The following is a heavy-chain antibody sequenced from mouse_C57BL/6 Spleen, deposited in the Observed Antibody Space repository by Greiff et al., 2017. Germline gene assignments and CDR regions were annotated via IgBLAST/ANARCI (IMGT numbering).Heavy chain of an antibody. Sequence: EVQLQQSGAELVRPGASVKLSCTASGFNIKDDYMHWVKQRPEQGLEWIGWIDPENGDTEYASKFQGKATITADTSSNTAYLQLSSLTSEDTAVYYCTTSFPYGRLGYFDVWGTGTTVTVSS. CDR1: GFNIKDDY. J-gene: IGHJ1*03. D-gene: IGHD1-1*01. CDR3: TTSFPYGRLGYFDV. CDR2: IDPENGDT. V-gene: IGHV14-4*01.